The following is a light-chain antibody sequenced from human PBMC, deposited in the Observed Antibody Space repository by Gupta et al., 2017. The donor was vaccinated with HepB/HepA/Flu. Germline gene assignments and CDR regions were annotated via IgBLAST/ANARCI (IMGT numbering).Light chain of an antibody. CDR2: DDS. CDR3: HVWDSSDVV. V-gene: IGLV3-21*03. Sequence: SYVLTQPPSVSVAPGKTARITCGGNTSGSKSVHWYQQKSGQAPVLVVYDDSVRPSGIPERFSGSNSGNTATLTISRVEAGDEADYYCHVWDSSDVVFGGGTKLTVL. CDR1: TSGSKS. J-gene: IGLJ2*01.